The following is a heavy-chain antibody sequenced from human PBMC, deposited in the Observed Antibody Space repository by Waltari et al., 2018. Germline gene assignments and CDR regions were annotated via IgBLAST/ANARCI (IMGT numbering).Heavy chain of an antibody. CDR3: ARVSSRRGYSGYEPYYYYGMDV. V-gene: IGHV4-34*01. CDR2: INHSGST. D-gene: IGHD5-12*01. J-gene: IGHJ6*02. Sequence: QVQLQQWGAGLLKPSETLSLTCAVYGGSFSGYSWSWIRQPPGKGLEWIGEINHSGSTNYNPSLKSRVTISVDTSKNQFSLKLSSVTAADTAVYYCARVSSRRGYSGYEPYYYYGMDVWGQGTTVTVSS. CDR1: GGSFSGYS.